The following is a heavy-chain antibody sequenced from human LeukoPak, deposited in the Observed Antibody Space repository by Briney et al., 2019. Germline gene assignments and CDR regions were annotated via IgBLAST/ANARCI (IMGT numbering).Heavy chain of an antibody. CDR3: ARLATSSGWPSTFDY. CDR1: GGSISSYY. CDR2: IYYGGST. V-gene: IGHV4-59*01. D-gene: IGHD6-19*01. Sequence: SETLSLTCTVSGGSISSYYWSWIRQPPGKGLEWIGYIYYGGSTNYNPSLKSRVTISVDTSKNQFSLKLSSLTAADTAVYYCARLATSSGWPSTFDYWGQGTLVTVSS. J-gene: IGHJ4*02.